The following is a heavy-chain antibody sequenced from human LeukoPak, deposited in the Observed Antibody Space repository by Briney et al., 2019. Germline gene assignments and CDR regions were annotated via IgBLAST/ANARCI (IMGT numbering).Heavy chain of an antibody. J-gene: IGHJ4*02. CDR3: ARESTYGDYFQPSDY. CDR2: IVPILGTA. CDR1: GGTFSTYA. V-gene: IGHV1-69*04. D-gene: IGHD4-17*01. Sequence: SVKVSCKASGGTFSTYAISWVRQAPGQGLEWVGRIVPILGTANYAQNFQGRVTITADRSTTTAYMELSSLRSEDTAVYYCARESTYGDYFQPSDYWGQGTLVTVSS.